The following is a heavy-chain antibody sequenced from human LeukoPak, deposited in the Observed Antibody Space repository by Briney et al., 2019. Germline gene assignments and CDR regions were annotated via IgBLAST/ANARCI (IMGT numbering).Heavy chain of an antibody. CDR2: IYSGGST. V-gene: IGHV3-53*01. D-gene: IGHD1-26*01. Sequence: GGSLRLSCAASGFTISSNSMSWVRQAAGKKMEWVSVIYSGGSTDNAESVRGRFTISRDNSKNTLHLQMNRLRAEDTAVYYCASSGSHYHYFDSWGQGTLVTVSS. CDR1: GFTISSNS. J-gene: IGHJ4*02. CDR3: ASSGSHYHYFDS.